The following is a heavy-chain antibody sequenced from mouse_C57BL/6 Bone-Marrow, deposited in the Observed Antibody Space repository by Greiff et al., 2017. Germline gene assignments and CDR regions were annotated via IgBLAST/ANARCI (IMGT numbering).Heavy chain of an antibody. CDR1: GYTFTSYW. D-gene: IGHD1-2*01. CDR2: IYPSDSET. V-gene: IGHV1-61*01. Sequence: QVQLKQPGAELVRPGSSVKLSCKASGYTFTSYWMDWVKQRPGQGLEWIGNIYPSDSETHYNQKFKDKATLTVDKSSSTAYMQLSSLTSEDSAVYYCARSALRRRDYAMDYWGQGTSVTVSS. J-gene: IGHJ4*01. CDR3: ARSALRRRDYAMDY.